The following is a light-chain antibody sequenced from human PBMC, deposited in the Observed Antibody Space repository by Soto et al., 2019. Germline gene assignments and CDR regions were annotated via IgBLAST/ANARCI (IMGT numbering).Light chain of an antibody. V-gene: IGKV1-33*01. CDR2: DAS. Sequence: DIQMTKSPSSLSASVGDRVTITCQASQDINNSLNWYQQRPGKPPKLLIYDASNLETGVPSRFSGSGSGTDFSFTITSLQPEDIATYYCQQYENLSTFGQGTRLEIK. CDR1: QDINNS. J-gene: IGKJ5*01. CDR3: QQYENLST.